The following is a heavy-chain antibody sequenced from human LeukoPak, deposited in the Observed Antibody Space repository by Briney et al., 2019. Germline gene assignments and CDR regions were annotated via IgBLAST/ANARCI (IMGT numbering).Heavy chain of an antibody. J-gene: IGHJ4*02. CDR3: AKDSSDYYFDY. D-gene: IGHD3-22*01. V-gene: IGHV3-21*06. CDR1: GFTLSSYN. Sequence: GGSLRLSCADSGFTLSSYNMNWVRQAPGRGLEWVSFISSSSTNIYYADSVKGRFTISRDNAKNSVYLQMNNLRVDDTAVYYCAKDSSDYYFDYWGQGTLVTVSS. CDR2: ISSSSTNI.